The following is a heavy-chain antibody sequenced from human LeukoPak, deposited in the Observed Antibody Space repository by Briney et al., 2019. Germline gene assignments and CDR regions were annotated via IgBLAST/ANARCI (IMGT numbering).Heavy chain of an antibody. CDR3: ARDRSPTYYYYGMDV. CDR2: IYYSGST. J-gene: IGHJ6*02. V-gene: IGHV4-59*01. Sequence: PSETLSLTCTVSGGSISSCYWSWIRQPPGKGLEWIGYIYYSGSTNYNPSLKSRVTISVDTSKNQFSLKLSSVTAADTAVYYCARDRSPTYYYYGMDVWGQGTTVTVSS. CDR1: GGSISSCY.